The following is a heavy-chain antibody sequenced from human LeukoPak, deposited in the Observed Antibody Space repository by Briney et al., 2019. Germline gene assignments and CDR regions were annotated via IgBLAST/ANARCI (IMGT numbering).Heavy chain of an antibody. CDR2: ISSSGSTI. J-gene: IGHJ4*02. CDR1: GFTFSDYY. D-gene: IGHD1-26*01. Sequence: GGSLRLSCAASGFTFSDYYMSWIRQAPGKGLEWVSYISSSGSTIYYADSVKGRFTISRDNAKNSLYLQMNSLRAEDTAVYYCATGKEWGLLPFDYWGQGTLVTVSS. V-gene: IGHV3-11*01. CDR3: ATGKEWGLLPFDY.